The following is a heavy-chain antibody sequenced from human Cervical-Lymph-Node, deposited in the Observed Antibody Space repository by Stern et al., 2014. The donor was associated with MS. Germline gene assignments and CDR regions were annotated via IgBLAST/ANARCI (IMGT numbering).Heavy chain of an antibody. CDR1: GYTFTNYV. D-gene: IGHD6-19*01. CDR2: INAGNGDT. CDR3: ARGTQPESQWLDLPRYYYGMDV. J-gene: IGHJ6*02. Sequence: QVQLVQSGAEVKKPGASVKVSCKASGYTFTNYVLHWVRQAPGQRLEWMGWINAGNGDTKYSQKFQGRVTITRDTSASTAYTELSSLRPEDTAVYYCARGTQPESQWLDLPRYYYGMDVWGQGTTVTVSS. V-gene: IGHV1-3*01.